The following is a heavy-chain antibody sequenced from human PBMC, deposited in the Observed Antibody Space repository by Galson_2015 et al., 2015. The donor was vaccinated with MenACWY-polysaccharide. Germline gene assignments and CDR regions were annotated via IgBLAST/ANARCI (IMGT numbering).Heavy chain of an antibody. CDR3: ARGPYYYDSQGLYSGSLKSWFGP. CDR2: FNPNSGAT. Sequence: SVKVSCKASGYPFTGSYMYWVRQAPGQGLEWMGRFNPNSGATNYAQKFQGRLTLTGNTTINTAYMELSRLTSDDTAVFYCARGPYYYDSQGLYSGSLKSWFGPWGQGTLVTVAS. V-gene: IGHV1-2*06. J-gene: IGHJ5*02. CDR1: GYPFTGSY. D-gene: IGHD3-22*01.